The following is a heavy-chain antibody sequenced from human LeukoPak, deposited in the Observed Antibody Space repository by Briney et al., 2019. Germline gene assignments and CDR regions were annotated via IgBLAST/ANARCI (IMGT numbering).Heavy chain of an antibody. CDR3: AKDMYSSSRDAFDI. J-gene: IGHJ3*02. CDR1: GFTFDDYA. CDR2: ISWNSGSI. Sequence: PGRSLRLFCAASGFTFDDYAMHWVRQAPGKGLEWVSGISWNSGSIGYADSVKGRFTISRDNAKNSLYLQMNSLRAEDTALYYCAKDMYSSSRDAFDIWGQGTMVTVSS. V-gene: IGHV3-9*01. D-gene: IGHD6-13*01.